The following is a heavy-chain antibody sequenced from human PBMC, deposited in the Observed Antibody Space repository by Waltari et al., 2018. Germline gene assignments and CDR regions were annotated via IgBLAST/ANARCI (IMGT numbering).Heavy chain of an antibody. CDR1: GGSISSHY. D-gene: IGHD3-10*01. CDR2: IYYSGST. V-gene: IGHV4-59*11. J-gene: IGHJ3*02. Sequence: QVQLQESGPGLVKPSETLSLTCTVSGGSISSHYWRWIRQPPGKGLEWIGYIYYSGSTNYNPSLKRRVTISVDTSKNQFSLKLSSVTAADTAVYYCARAPSGDAFDIWGQGTMVTVSS. CDR3: ARAPSGDAFDI.